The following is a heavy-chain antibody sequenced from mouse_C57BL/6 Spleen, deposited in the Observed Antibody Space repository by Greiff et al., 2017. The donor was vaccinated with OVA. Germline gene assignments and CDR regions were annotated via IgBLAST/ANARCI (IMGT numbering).Heavy chain of an antibody. CDR1: GFNIKDDY. J-gene: IGHJ3*01. CDR2: IDPENGDT. CDR3: TSNWEAWFAY. V-gene: IGHV14-4*01. D-gene: IGHD4-1*01. Sequence: EVKLVESGAELVRPGASVKLSCTASGFNIKDDYMHWVKQRPEQGLEWIGWIDPENGDTEYASKFQGKATITADTSSNTAYLQLSSLTSEDTAVYYCTSNWEAWFAYWGQGTLVTVSA.